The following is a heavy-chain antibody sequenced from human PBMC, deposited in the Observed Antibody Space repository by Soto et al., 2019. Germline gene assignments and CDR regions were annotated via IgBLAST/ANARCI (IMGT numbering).Heavy chain of an antibody. CDR2: ISSSSAYI. CDR1: GFTFSSYA. CDR3: ARVYSSGYYPDGVVDY. Sequence: GGSLRLSCAASGFTFSSYAMSWVRQAPGKGLEWVSSISSSSAYIYYADSVKGRFTISRDNAKNPLYLQMNSLRAEDTAVYYCARVYSSGYYPDGVVDYWGQGTLVTAPQ. J-gene: IGHJ4*02. D-gene: IGHD3-22*01. V-gene: IGHV3-21*01.